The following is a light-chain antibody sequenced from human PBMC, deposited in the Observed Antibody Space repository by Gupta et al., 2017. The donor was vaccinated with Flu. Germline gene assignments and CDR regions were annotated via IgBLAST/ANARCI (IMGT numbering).Light chain of an antibody. J-gene: IGKJ5*01. Sequence: ATLSLSPGERATLSCRASQSVRSYLAWYQQKPGQAPRLLIYDASNRDTGMPARFSGSGSGTDFTLTISSLEHEDFARYYCHQRSSWPPITFGQGTXLEIK. CDR1: QSVRSY. V-gene: IGKV3-11*01. CDR3: HQRSSWPPIT. CDR2: DAS.